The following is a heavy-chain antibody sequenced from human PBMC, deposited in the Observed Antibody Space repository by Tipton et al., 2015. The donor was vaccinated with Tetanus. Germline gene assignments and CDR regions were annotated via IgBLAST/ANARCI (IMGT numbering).Heavy chain of an antibody. J-gene: IGHJ4*02. CDR1: GDSISRSY. V-gene: IGHV4-59*01. Sequence: PGLVKPSETLSLTCTVSGDSISRSYWSWIRQSPGKGLEWIGYIYIPEGTIYNPSLQSRVIISVDTSKSQVSLRLTSVTAADTAVYYCARIQDYWSGYFDFWGQGTRVTVSP. D-gene: IGHD3-3*01. CDR3: ARIQDYWSGYFDF. CDR2: IYIPEGT.